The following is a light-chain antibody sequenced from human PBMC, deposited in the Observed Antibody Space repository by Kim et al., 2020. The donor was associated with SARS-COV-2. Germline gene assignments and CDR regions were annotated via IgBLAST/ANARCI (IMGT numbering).Light chain of an antibody. Sequence: SYELTQPPSVSVSPGQTASITCSGYKLGDKYVSWYQQKPGQSPVVDIYQDNQRPSGIFERFSGSNSGNTATLTISGTQAMDEADYYCQAWDSNTHNYVFGAGTKVTVL. CDR1: KLGDKY. CDR2: QDN. J-gene: IGLJ1*01. V-gene: IGLV3-1*01. CDR3: QAWDSNTHNYV.